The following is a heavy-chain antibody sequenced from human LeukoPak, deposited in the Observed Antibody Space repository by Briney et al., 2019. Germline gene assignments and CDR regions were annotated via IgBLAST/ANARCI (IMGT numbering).Heavy chain of an antibody. CDR3: ARDWRYCSSSSCLAMDV. CDR2: ISPDGSTT. D-gene: IGHD2-2*01. Sequence: GGSLRLSCAASGFTFSSYWMHWVRQAPGKGLVWVSRISPDGSTTGHADSVKGRFTTSRDNAKNTLFLQMNSLRAEDTAVYYCARDWRYCSSSSCLAMDVWGQGTTVTVSS. V-gene: IGHV3-74*01. CDR1: GFTFSSYW. J-gene: IGHJ6*02.